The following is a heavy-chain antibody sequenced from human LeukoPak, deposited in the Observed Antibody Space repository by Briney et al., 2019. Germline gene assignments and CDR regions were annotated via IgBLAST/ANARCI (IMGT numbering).Heavy chain of an antibody. CDR3: AVDYGDYIDAFDI. CDR2: ISNDGTNE. CDR1: GFTLSSYA. D-gene: IGHD4-17*01. J-gene: IGHJ3*02. Sequence: PGGSLRLSCAASGFTLSSYAMHWVRQAPGKGLEWVAVISNDGTNEYYADSMKGRFTISRDHSKNTLYLQMNSLTGGETAVYYCAVDYGDYIDAFDIWGQGTMVTVSS. V-gene: IGHV3-30*04.